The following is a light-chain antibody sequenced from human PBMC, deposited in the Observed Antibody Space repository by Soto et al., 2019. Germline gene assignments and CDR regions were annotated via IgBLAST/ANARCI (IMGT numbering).Light chain of an antibody. CDR2: DAS. CDR3: QQRSNWPRGLT. Sequence: EIVLTQSPATLSLSPGERATLSCRASQSVSSYLAWYQQKPGQAPRLFIYDASNRATGIPARFSGSGSGTDFTLTISSLEPEDFAVYYCQQRSNWPRGLTFGGGTKVEIK. V-gene: IGKV3-11*01. J-gene: IGKJ4*01. CDR1: QSVSSY.